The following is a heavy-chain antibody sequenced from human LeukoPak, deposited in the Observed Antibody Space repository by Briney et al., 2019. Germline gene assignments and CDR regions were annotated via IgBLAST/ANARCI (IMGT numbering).Heavy chain of an antibody. D-gene: IGHD2-21*02. J-gene: IGHJ4*02. CDR1: GFTFRSYA. CDR2: ISGSGGST. CDR3: AKDDIVVVTAPLSFDY. V-gene: IGHV3-23*01. Sequence: GGSLRLSCAASGFTFRSYAMSWVRQAPGKGLEWVSAISGSGGSTYYADSVKGRFTISRDNSKNTLYLQMNSLRAEDTAVYYCAKDDIVVVTAPLSFDYWGQGTLVTVSS.